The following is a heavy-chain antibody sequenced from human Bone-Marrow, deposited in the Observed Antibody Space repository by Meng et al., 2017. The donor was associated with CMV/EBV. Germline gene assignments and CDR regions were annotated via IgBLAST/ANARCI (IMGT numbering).Heavy chain of an antibody. Sequence: GESLKISCAASGFTFSSYEMNWVRQAPGKGLEWVAFIRYDGSNKYYADSVKGRFTISRDNSKNTLYLQMNSLRAEDTAVYYCAKDIRYYYGSGTENWFDPWGQGTLVTVSS. D-gene: IGHD3-10*01. CDR3: AKDIRYYYGSGTENWFDP. V-gene: IGHV3-30*02. CDR2: IRYDGSNK. CDR1: GFTFSSYE. J-gene: IGHJ5*02.